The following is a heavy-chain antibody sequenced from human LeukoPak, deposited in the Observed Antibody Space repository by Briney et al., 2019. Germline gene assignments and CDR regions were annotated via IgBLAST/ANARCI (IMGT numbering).Heavy chain of an antibody. Sequence: ASVKISCKGSGCTITSYGITWVRQAPGQGLEWMGWISVYDGNTNYAQNLQGRVTMTTDTSTSTAYMELSTLSSDDTALYYSARQETVGVQWLIDYWGQGTLVTVSS. V-gene: IGHV1-18*04. CDR2: ISVYDGNT. D-gene: IGHD6-19*01. CDR3: ARQETVGVQWLIDY. J-gene: IGHJ4*02. CDR1: GCTITSYG.